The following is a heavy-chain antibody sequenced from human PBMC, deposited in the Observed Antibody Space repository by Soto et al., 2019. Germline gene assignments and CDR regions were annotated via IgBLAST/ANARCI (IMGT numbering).Heavy chain of an antibody. D-gene: IGHD6-19*01. CDR3: ASAVAVAADFDY. Sequence: ASVKVSCKASGYTFTGYAMHWVRQAPGQRLEWMGWINAGNGNTKYSQKFQGRVTITRDTSASTAYMELSSLRSEDTAVYSCASAVAVAADFDYWGQGTLVTVSS. V-gene: IGHV1-3*01. J-gene: IGHJ4*02. CDR2: INAGNGNT. CDR1: GYTFTGYA.